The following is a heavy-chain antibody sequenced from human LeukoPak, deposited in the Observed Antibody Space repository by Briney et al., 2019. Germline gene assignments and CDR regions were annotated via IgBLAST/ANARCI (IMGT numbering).Heavy chain of an antibody. CDR2: IIPIFGTA. V-gene: IGHV1-69*13. D-gene: IGHD4-17*01. CDR1: GGTFSSYA. J-gene: IGHJ6*02. CDR3: ARPATVTTRAIGYGMDV. Sequence: GASVTVSCTSSGGTFSSYAISWVRQAPGQGLEWMGGIIPIFGTANYAQKFQGRVTISADESTSTAYMELSSLRSEDTDVYYCARPATVTTRAIGYGMDVWGQGTTVTVSS.